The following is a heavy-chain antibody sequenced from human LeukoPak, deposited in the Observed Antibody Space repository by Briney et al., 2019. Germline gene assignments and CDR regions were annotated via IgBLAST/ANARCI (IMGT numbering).Heavy chain of an antibody. D-gene: IGHD3-22*01. J-gene: IGHJ4*02. CDR2: IFSRRESI. CDR1: GFAFGAYT. CDR3: ARDFFHSSESRPFDY. Sequence: GGSLRLSCAASGFAFGAYTINWVRQAPGKGLEWVSCIFSRRESILYADSVKGRFTISRDNAKNLLYLQMDSLRVEDTAVYYCARDFFHSSESRPFDYWGQGTLVTVSS. V-gene: IGHV3-21*06.